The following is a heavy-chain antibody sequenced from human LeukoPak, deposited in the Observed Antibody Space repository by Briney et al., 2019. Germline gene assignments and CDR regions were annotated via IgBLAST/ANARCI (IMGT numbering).Heavy chain of an antibody. CDR3: AKVSYYYDSSGYSGPFDY. CDR1: GFTFYVYA. CDR2: ISWNSGSI. D-gene: IGHD3-22*01. V-gene: IGHV3-9*01. Sequence: GGSLRLSCAASGFTFYVYAMHWVRQAPGKGLEWVSGISWNSGSIGYADSVKGRFTISRDNAKNSLYLQMNSLRAEDTALYYCAKVSYYYDSSGYSGPFDYWGQGTLVTVSS. J-gene: IGHJ4*02.